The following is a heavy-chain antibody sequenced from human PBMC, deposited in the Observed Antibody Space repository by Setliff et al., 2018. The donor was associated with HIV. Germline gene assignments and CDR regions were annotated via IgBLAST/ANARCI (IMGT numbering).Heavy chain of an antibody. Sequence: SETLSLTCTVSGGSISNYWSWIRQPPGKGLEWIGYIYYSGSTNYNPSLKSRVTISVDTSKNRFSLKLSSVTAADTAVYYCARGDGTKYYYYYYMDVWGKGTTVTVSS. CDR1: GGSISNY. V-gene: IGHV4-59*01. CDR3: ARGDGTKYYYYYYMDV. CDR2: IYYSGST. D-gene: IGHD1-7*01. J-gene: IGHJ6*03.